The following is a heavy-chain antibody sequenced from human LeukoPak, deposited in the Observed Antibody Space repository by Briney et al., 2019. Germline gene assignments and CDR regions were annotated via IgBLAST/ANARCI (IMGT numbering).Heavy chain of an antibody. CDR2: INAGNGNT. V-gene: IGHV1-3*01. CDR3: ARVQRVTFPLKYYFDY. Sequence: GASVKVSCKASGYTFTSYAMHWVRQAPGQRLEWMGWINAGNGNTKYSQKFQGRVTITRDTSASTAYMELSSLRSEDTAVYYCARVQRVTFPLKYYFDYWGQGTLVTVSS. D-gene: IGHD3-10*01. J-gene: IGHJ4*02. CDR1: GYTFTSYA.